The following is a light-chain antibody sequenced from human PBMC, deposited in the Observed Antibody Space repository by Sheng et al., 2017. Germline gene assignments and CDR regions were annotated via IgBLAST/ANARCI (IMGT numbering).Light chain of an antibody. CDR3: QQYGSSPFT. Sequence: EIVLTQSPGTLSLSPGERATLSCRASQSVSSNYLAWYQHKPGQAPRLLIYDASNRATGIPDRFSGSGSGTDFTLTISRLEPEDFAVYYCQQYGSSPFTFGPGTKVDIK. J-gene: IGKJ3*01. CDR2: DAS. CDR1: QSVSSNY. V-gene: IGKV3-20*01.